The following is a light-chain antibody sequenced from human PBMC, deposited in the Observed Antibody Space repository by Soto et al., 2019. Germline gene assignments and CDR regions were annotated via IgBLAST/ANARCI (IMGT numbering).Light chain of an antibody. CDR1: QGISGA. CDR3: QQFNSFPRT. Sequence: ALQLTQSPSSLSASVGDRVTITCRASQGISGALAWYQQKPGKAPKLLIYDASSLESGVPSRFSGSGSGTDFTLTISSLQPEDFATYYCQQFNSFPRTFGQGTKVEIK. V-gene: IGKV1-13*02. J-gene: IGKJ1*01. CDR2: DAS.